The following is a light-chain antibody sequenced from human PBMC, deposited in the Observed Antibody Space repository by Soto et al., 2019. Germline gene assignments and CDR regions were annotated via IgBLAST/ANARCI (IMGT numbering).Light chain of an antibody. V-gene: IGKV1-39*01. CDR3: QQSFDFPWT. CDR1: QHIRTY. Sequence: DVQITQSPSSLSASVGDRVTVTCRASQHIRTYLNWYQRKPGRAPDLLIYSASNLKSGVPSRFSGSGSGTDFTLTISNLQPEDLATYFCQQSFDFPWTFGQGTKVDIK. J-gene: IGKJ1*01. CDR2: SAS.